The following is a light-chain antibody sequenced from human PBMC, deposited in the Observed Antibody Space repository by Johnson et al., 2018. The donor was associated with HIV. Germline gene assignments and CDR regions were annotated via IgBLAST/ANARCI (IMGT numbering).Light chain of an antibody. V-gene: IGLV1-51*01. CDR2: DNN. CDR3: GAWDSGLTAHFV. J-gene: IGLJ1*01. CDR1: SSNVGSSF. Sequence: QSVLTQPPSVSAAPGQTVTISCSGSSSNVGSSFVSWYRQVPGTAPKLLIYDNNKRPSGIPGRFSGSKSGPSATLGITGLQTGDEADYYCGAWDSGLTAHFVFGTGTNITVL.